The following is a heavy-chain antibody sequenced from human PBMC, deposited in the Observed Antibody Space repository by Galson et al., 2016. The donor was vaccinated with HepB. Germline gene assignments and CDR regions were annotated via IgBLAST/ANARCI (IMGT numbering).Heavy chain of an antibody. CDR3: AKDREAAPASFDY. CDR1: GFTFSSYA. J-gene: IGHJ4*02. CDR2: ITLRSGTT. V-gene: IGHV3-23*01. Sequence: SLRLSCAASGFTFSSYAMNWVRQAPGKGLEWVSGITLRSGTTYYADSVKGRFTISRDNSKNTLYLQMNSLRAEDTAIYYCAKDREAAPASFDYWGQGTLVTVSS.